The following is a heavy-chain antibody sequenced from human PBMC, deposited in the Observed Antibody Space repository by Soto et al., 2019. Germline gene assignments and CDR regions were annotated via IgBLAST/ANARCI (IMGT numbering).Heavy chain of an antibody. Sequence: PSETLSLTCTVSGGSISSYYWSWIRQPPGKGLEWIGYIYYSGSTNYNPSLKSRVTISVDTSRNQISLKLRSVTAADTSVYYCAGSGGCDFDNWGQGTLDTAPQ. D-gene: IGHD2-8*02. J-gene: IGHJ4*02. CDR3: AGSGGCDFDN. CDR2: IYYSGST. V-gene: IGHV4-59*01. CDR1: GGSISSYY.